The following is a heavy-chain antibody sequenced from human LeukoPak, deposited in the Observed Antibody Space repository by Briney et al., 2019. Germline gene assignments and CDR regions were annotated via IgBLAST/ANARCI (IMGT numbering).Heavy chain of an antibody. J-gene: IGHJ6*03. CDR3: ARGSGYCSGGSCYFPPYDYYYMDV. D-gene: IGHD2-15*01. Sequence: GGSLRLSCAASGFTVSSNYMSWVRQAPGKGLERVSVIYSGGSPYYDDSVKGRFTISRDNSKNTLYLQMNSLRAEDTAVYYCARGSGYCSGGSCYFPPYDYYYMDVWGKGATVTVSS. CDR1: GFTVSSNY. V-gene: IGHV3-66*02. CDR2: IYSGGSP.